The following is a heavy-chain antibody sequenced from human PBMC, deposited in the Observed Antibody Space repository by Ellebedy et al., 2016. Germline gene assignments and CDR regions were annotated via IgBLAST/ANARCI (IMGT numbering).Heavy chain of an antibody. CDR1: GGSFSGYY. V-gene: IGHV4-34*10. Sequence: SETLSLTCAVYGGSFSGYYWSWIRQVPGKGLEWIGDINHSGTTKYNPSLESRVTMSVDMSKNQFSLNVASVTAADTGVYFCAKYGDYPPFRFDPWGQGTLVTVST. CDR3: AKYGDYPPFRFDP. J-gene: IGHJ5*02. CDR2: INHSGTT. D-gene: IGHD4-17*01.